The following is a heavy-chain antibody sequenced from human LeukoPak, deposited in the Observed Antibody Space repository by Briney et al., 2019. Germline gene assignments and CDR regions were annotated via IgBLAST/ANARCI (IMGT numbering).Heavy chain of an antibody. J-gene: IGHJ4*02. Sequence: PGGSLRLSCAASGFTFTTYWMTWVRQAPGKGLEWVANIKQDGTEKYYVDSVKGRFTISRDNAKSSLYLQMNSLRAEDTAVYYCARGSTDIHFDYWGQGTLVTVSS. V-gene: IGHV3-7*04. CDR1: GFTFTTYW. CDR3: ARGSTDIHFDY. D-gene: IGHD3-9*01. CDR2: IKQDGTEK.